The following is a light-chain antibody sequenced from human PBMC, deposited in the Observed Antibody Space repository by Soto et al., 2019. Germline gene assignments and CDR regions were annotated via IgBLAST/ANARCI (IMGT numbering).Light chain of an antibody. CDR2: DAS. CDR3: QQRSNWPGT. Sequence: EIVLTQSPATLSLSPGERATLSCRASQSVSSYLAWYQQKPGQAPRLLIYDASNRATGIPARFSGSGSGTDFTLTISSLEPEDFGVYYCQQRSNWPGTFGPGNKVDIK. V-gene: IGKV3-11*01. CDR1: QSVSSY. J-gene: IGKJ3*01.